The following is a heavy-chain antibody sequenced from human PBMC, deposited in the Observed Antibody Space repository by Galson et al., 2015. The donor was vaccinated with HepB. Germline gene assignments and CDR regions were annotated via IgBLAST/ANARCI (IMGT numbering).Heavy chain of an antibody. V-gene: IGHV1-2*02. CDR1: GYTFTGYY. J-gene: IGHJ3*02. D-gene: IGHD2-2*01. Sequence: SVKVSCKASGYTFTGYYMHWVRQAPGQGLEWMGWINPNSGGTNYAQKFQGRVTMTRDTSISTAYMELSRLRSDDTAVYYCARGIVVVPAGWFDAFDIWGQGTMVTVSS. CDR3: ARGIVVVPAGWFDAFDI. CDR2: INPNSGGT.